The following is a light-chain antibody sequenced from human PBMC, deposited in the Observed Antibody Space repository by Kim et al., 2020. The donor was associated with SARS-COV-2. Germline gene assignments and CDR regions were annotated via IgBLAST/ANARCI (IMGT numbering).Light chain of an antibody. CDR1: QSVTSN. CDR2: GAS. CDR3: QQYNRWPPYI. V-gene: IGKV3-15*01. Sequence: VSPGERAPLSCRASQSVTSNLAWYQQRPGQAPRLLIYGASIRATGIPDRFSGSGSGTEFTLTISSLQPEDFALYYCQQYNRWPPYIFGQGTKLEIK. J-gene: IGKJ2*01.